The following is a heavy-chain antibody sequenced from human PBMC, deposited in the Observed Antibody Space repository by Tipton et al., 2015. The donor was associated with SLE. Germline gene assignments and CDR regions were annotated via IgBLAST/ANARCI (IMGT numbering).Heavy chain of an antibody. Sequence: TLSLTCTVSGGSISSSSYYWGWIRQPPGKGLEWIGSIYYSGSTYYNPSLKSRVTISVDTSKNQFSLKLSSVTAADTAVYYCARGVAVAGTVSYYYYMDVWGKGTTVTVSS. D-gene: IGHD6-19*01. CDR3: ARGVAVAGTVSYYYYMDV. J-gene: IGHJ6*03. V-gene: IGHV4-39*07. CDR1: GGSISSSSYY. CDR2: IYYSGST.